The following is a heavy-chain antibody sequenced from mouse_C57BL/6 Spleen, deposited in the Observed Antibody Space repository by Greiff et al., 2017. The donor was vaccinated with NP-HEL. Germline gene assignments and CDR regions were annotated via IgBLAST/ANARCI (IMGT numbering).Heavy chain of an antibody. CDR1: GYTFTSYW. CDR3: ARGVTTVVATDYVDY. V-gene: IGHV1-7*01. CDR2: INPSSGYT. Sequence: QVQLKQSGAELAKPGASVKLSCKASGYTFTSYWMHWVKQRPGQGLEWIGYINPSSGYTKYNQKFKDKATLTADQSSSTAYMQLSSLTYEDSAVYYCARGVTTVVATDYVDYWAKAPLSQSPQ. D-gene: IGHD1-1*01. J-gene: IGHJ2*01.